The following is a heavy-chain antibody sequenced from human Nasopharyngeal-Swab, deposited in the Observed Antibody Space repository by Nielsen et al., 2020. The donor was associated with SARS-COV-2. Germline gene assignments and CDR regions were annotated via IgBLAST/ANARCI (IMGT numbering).Heavy chain of an antibody. D-gene: IGHD3-10*01. CDR2: IKQDGSAK. CDR1: GFTFSSYW. Sequence: GGSLRLSCAASGFTFSSYWMSWVRQAPGKGLEWVANIKQDGSAKYYVDSVKGRFTISRDNAKNSLYLQMNSLRAEDTAVYYCAKDGGPSITMGRGVMVAHYWGQGTLVTVSS. J-gene: IGHJ4*02. V-gene: IGHV3-7*03. CDR3: AKDGGPSITMGRGVMVAHY.